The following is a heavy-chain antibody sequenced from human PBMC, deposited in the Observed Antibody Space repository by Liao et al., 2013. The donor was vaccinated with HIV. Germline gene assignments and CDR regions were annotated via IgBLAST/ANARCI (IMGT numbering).Heavy chain of an antibody. J-gene: IGHJ5*02. Sequence: QVQLQQWGEGLLTTSETLSLTCAVYGGSLSGYFWTWIRQSPGKGLEWIGEINRGGSTNYNPSLKSRVTMSVDTSKNQFSLNLTSVTAADTAVYYCARSSLLVRWFDPWGQGTLVTVSS. CDR1: GGSLSGYF. CDR2: INRGGST. V-gene: IGHV4-34*01. CDR3: ARSSLLVRWFDP.